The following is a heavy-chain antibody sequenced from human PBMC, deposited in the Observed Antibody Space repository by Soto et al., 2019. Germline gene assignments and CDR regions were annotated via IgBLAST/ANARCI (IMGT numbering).Heavy chain of an antibody. Sequence: PSETLSLTCTVPGGSVSSYYWSWIRQPAGKGLEWIGRIYTSGSTNYNPSLKSRVTMSVDTSKNQFSLKLSSVTAADTAVYYCARGYGYYYYGMDVWVQGTTVTVSS. V-gene: IGHV4-4*07. J-gene: IGHJ6*02. D-gene: IGHD4-17*01. CDR2: IYTSGST. CDR1: GGSVSSYY. CDR3: ARGYGYYYYGMDV.